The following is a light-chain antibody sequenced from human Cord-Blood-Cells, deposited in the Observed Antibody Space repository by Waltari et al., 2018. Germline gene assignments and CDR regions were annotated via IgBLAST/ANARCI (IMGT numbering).Light chain of an antibody. V-gene: IGKV1-39*01. Sequence: DIQMTQSPSSLSASVGDRVTITCRASQSISSYLNWYQQKPGKAPKLLIYAASSLQSGVPSRFSGSGSGTDFTLTISSLQPEDFATCYWKQSYSTPPYTFGQGTKLEIK. CDR3: KQSYSTPPYT. CDR2: AAS. CDR1: QSISSY. J-gene: IGKJ2*01.